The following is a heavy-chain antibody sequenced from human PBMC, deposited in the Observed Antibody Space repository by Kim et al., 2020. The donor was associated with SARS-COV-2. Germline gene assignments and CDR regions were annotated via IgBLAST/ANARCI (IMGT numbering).Heavy chain of an antibody. D-gene: IGHD3-3*01. Sequence: SVKGRFTISRDNSKNTLYLQMNSLRAEDTAVYYCAKDSAIFGVVIAPIDYWGQGTLVTVSS. J-gene: IGHJ4*02. CDR3: AKDSAIFGVVIAPIDY. V-gene: IGHV3-23*01.